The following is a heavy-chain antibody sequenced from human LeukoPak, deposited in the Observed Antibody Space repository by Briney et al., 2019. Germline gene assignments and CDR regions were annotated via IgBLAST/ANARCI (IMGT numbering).Heavy chain of an antibody. V-gene: IGHV1-2*02. CDR2: INPNSGGT. CDR3: ARGGPSRGSGFYYFDS. J-gene: IGHJ4*02. D-gene: IGHD3-10*01. Sequence: GASVKVSCKASGYTFTGYYMHWVRQAPGQGLEWMGWINPNSGGTNYAQKFQGRVTMTRDTSISTAYMELSRLTSDDTALYYCARGGPSRGSGFYYFDSWGQGTPVTVSS. CDR1: GYTFTGYY.